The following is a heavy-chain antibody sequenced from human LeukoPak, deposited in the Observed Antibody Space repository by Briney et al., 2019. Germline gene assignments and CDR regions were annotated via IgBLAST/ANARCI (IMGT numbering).Heavy chain of an antibody. CDR1: GFTFSSYA. J-gene: IGHJ4*02. CDR2: ISGSGGST. CDR3: AKQDCGGDCSIFDY. D-gene: IGHD2-21*02. Sequence: PGGSLRLSCAASGFTFSSYAMSWVRQAPGKGLEWVSAISGSGGSTYYADSVKGRFTTSRDNSKNTLYLQMNSLRSDYTAVYYCAKQDCGGDCSIFDYWGQGTLVTVSS. V-gene: IGHV3-23*01.